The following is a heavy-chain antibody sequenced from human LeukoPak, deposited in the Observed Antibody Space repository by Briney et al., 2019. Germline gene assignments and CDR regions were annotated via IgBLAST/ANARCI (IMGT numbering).Heavy chain of an antibody. CDR3: TKADYSSSWYERDYFDH. J-gene: IGHJ4*02. Sequence: GGSLRLSCAVSGFTFDDYAMHWVRQAPGKGLEWVSGIGWNSGSVGYADSVKGRFTISRDNAENTLYLQMNSLRAEDTALYYCTKADYSSSWYERDYFDHWGQGTLVTVSS. D-gene: IGHD6-13*01. CDR2: IGWNSGSV. V-gene: IGHV3-9*01. CDR1: GFTFDDYA.